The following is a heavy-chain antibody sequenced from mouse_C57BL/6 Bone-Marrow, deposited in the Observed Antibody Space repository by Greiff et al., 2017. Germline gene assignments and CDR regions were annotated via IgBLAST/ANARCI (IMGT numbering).Heavy chain of an antibody. D-gene: IGHD1-1*01. CDR1: GFNINDYS. CDR3: ARITTVVVDY. V-gene: IGHV14-2*01. CDR2: IDPEDGET. Sequence: LQPSGAELVKPGASVKLSCSASGFNINDYSMHWVKQRTEQGLEWIGRIDPEDGETKYAPKFPGKATITADTSSNTAYLQLSSLTSEDTAVDYCARITTVVVDYWGQGTTLTVSS. J-gene: IGHJ2*01.